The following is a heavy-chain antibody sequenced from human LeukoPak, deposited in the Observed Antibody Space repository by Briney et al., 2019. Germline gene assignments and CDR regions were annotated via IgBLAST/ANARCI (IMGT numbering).Heavy chain of an antibody. Sequence: SETLSLTCTVSGGSISSGSYYWSWIRQPAGKGLEWIGRIYTSGNTNYNPSLKSRVAISVDTSKNQFSLKLSSVTAADTAVYYCAGAPILYYDFWSASDYWGQGTLVTVSS. CDR3: AGAPILYYDFWSASDY. V-gene: IGHV4-61*02. CDR2: IYTSGNT. D-gene: IGHD3-3*01. J-gene: IGHJ4*02. CDR1: GGSISSGSYY.